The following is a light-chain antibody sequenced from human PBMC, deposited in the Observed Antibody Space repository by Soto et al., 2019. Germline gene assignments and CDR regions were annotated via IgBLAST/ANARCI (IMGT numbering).Light chain of an antibody. Sequence: QSALTQPPSASGSPGQSVTISCTGSSSDVGGYNYVSWYQQHPGKAPKLMIYEVSKRPSGVPDRRSGSKSGNTASLTVSGPLAEDQADYYWSSYGGSNTVVFGGGTKLTVL. V-gene: IGLV2-8*01. CDR1: SSDVGGYNY. CDR2: EVS. J-gene: IGLJ2*01. CDR3: SSYGGSNTVV.